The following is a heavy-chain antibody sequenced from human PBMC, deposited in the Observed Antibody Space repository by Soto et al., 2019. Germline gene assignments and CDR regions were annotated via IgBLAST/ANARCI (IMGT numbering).Heavy chain of an antibody. V-gene: IGHV4-31*03. CDR1: GGSISSGGYY. CDR3: ARASPAAPYYYYYYYMDV. J-gene: IGHJ6*03. Sequence: SETLSLTCTVSGGSISSGGYYWSWIRQHPGKGLEWIGYIYYSGSTYYNPSLKSRVTISVDTSKNQFSLKLSSVTAADTAVYYCARASPAAPYYYYYYYMDVWGKGTTVTVSS. CDR2: IYYSGST. D-gene: IGHD2-2*01.